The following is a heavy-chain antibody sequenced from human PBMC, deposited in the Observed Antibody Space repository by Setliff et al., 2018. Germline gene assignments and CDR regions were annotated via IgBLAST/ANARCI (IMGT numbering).Heavy chain of an antibody. Sequence: GGSLRLSCAASGFIFSFHSMNWVRQAPGKGLEWVSYISSSSSTIYYADSVKGRFTISRDNAKNSLYLQMNSLRAEDTAVYYCAIEGVGFRFYYAYMDVWGKGTTFTVSS. V-gene: IGHV3-48*01. J-gene: IGHJ6*03. D-gene: IGHD3-10*01. CDR3: AIEGVGFRFYYAYMDV. CDR1: GFIFSFHS. CDR2: ISSSSSTI.